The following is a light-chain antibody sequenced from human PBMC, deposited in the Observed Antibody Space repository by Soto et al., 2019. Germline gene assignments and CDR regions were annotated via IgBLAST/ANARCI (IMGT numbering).Light chain of an antibody. Sequence: EIVMTQSPDTLSVSPGEGVTLSCRASQSVSSNLAWYQQKPGQAPRLLIYGASTRATGIPARFSGSGSGTEFTLTISSRQSEDFGIYFCQQYHNWPPYTFGQGSKLEI. CDR1: QSVSSN. CDR3: QQYHNWPPYT. V-gene: IGKV3-15*01. CDR2: GAS. J-gene: IGKJ2*01.